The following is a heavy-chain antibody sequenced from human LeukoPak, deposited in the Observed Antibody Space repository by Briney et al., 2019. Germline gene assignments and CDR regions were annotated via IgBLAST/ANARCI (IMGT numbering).Heavy chain of an antibody. J-gene: IGHJ4*02. V-gene: IGHV3-23*01. D-gene: IGHD6-6*01. Sequence: GGSLRLSCTATGFTYSNFGMAWIRQAPGQGLVWVSTISGSGGNMYQADSVKGRFTISRDNSRSTLYLQMNSLRAEDTAVYYCAKDAGPQQLVFFDSWGQGTLVTVSS. CDR1: GFTYSNFG. CDR3: AKDAGPQQLVFFDS. CDR2: ISGSGGNM.